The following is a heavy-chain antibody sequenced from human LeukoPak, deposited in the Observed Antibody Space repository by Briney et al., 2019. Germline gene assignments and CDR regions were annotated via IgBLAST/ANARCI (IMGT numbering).Heavy chain of an antibody. D-gene: IGHD6-19*01. CDR2: IVVGSGNT. V-gene: IGHV1-58*01. Sequence: ASVKVSCKASGFTFTSSAVQWVRQARGQRLEWIGWIVVGSGNTNYAQKFQGRVTITADESTSTAYMELSSLRSEDTAVYYCAREGVAVAGDGMDVWGQGTTVTVSS. CDR1: GFTFTSSA. CDR3: AREGVAVAGDGMDV. J-gene: IGHJ6*02.